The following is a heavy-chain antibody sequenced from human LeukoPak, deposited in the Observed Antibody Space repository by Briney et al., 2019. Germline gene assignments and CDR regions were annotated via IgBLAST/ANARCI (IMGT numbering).Heavy chain of an antibody. V-gene: IGHV1-8*01. D-gene: IGHD3-3*01. Sequence: ASVKVSCKAYGYTFTSYDINWVRQATGQGLEWMGWMNPNSGNTGYAQKFQGRVTMTRNTSISTAYMELSSLRSEDTAVYYCARGRSRFWSGPSAFDPWGQGTLVTVSS. CDR3: ARGRSRFWSGPSAFDP. CDR1: GYTFTSYD. J-gene: IGHJ5*02. CDR2: MNPNSGNT.